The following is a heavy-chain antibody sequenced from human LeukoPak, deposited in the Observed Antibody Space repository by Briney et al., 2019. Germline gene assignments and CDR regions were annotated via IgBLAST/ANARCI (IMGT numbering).Heavy chain of an antibody. CDR3: ARGGIVGATLAFYDY. V-gene: IGHV3-21*01. D-gene: IGHD1-26*01. CDR2: ISSSSSYI. J-gene: IGHJ4*02. CDR1: GFTFSSYS. Sequence: GGSLRLSCAASGFTFSSYSMNWVRQAPGKGLEWVSSISSSSSYIYYADSVKGRFTISRDNAKNSLYLQMNSLRAEDTAVYYCARGGIVGATLAFYDYWGQGTLVTVSS.